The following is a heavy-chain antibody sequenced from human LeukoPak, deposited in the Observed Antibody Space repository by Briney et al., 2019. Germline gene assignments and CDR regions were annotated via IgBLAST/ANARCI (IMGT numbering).Heavy chain of an antibody. D-gene: IGHD2-15*01. Sequence: SGGSLRLSCAASGFTFSSYEMNWVRQAPGKGLEWVSYISSSGSTIYYADSVKGRFTISRDNSKNTLYLQMNSLRAEDTAVYYCAKSCSGGSCFDPWGQGTLVTVSS. V-gene: IGHV3-48*03. J-gene: IGHJ5*02. CDR2: ISSSGSTI. CDR3: AKSCSGGSCFDP. CDR1: GFTFSSYE.